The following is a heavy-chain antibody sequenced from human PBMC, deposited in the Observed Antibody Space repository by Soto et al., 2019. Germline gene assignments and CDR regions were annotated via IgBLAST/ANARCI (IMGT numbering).Heavy chain of an antibody. CDR3: ARGDSTDCSNGVCSFFYNHDMDV. V-gene: IGHV1-2*04. D-gene: IGHD2-8*01. CDR1: GYSFTDYH. J-gene: IGHJ6*02. Sequence: QVPLVQSGAEVKKPGASVKVSCKASGYSFTDYHIHWVRQAPGQGLEWLGRINPKSGGTSTAQKFQGWVTITTDTTISTASMELTRLTSDETAIYYCARGDSTDCSNGVCSFFYNHDMDVWGQGTTVTVSS. CDR2: INPKSGGT.